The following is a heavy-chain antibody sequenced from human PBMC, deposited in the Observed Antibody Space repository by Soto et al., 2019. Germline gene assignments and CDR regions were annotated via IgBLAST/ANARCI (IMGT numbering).Heavy chain of an antibody. V-gene: IGHV3-21*06. CDR2: ISRTGDDV. CDR3: ATDSLYSTTWYDYFDL. Sequence: EGQLVESGRGLVKPGGSLRLSCAASGFIFTNYGMHWVRQAPGKGLEWVASISRTGDDVLYADSVKGRFSISRDNAKNSLSLQMSSLRVEDTSVYYCATDSLYSTTWYDYFDLWGQGTLVTVSS. D-gene: IGHD4-17*01. CDR1: GFIFTNYG. J-gene: IGHJ5*02.